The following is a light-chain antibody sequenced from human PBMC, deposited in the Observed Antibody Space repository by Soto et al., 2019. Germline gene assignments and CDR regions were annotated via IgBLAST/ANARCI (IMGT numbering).Light chain of an antibody. V-gene: IGKV3-15*01. J-gene: IGKJ4*01. CDR2: GAF. CDR3: QQYKNWPPLT. CDR1: QSVSYN. Sequence: EIVMTQSPATLSVSPGESATLSCRASQSVSYNLAWYQQKPGHGPRLLIYGAFTRATGIPARFSGSGSGTDFTLTIISLQSEDFAVYYCQQYKNWPPLTFGGGTKVEIK.